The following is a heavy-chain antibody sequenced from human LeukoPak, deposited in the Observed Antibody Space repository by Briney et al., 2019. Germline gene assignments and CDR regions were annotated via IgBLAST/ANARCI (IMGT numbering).Heavy chain of an antibody. D-gene: IGHD2-2*01. J-gene: IGHJ5*02. CDR2: IYYSGST. Sequence: KASETLSLTCTVSGYSISSGYYWSWIRQPPGKGLEWIGYIYYSGSTNYNPSLKSRVTISVDTSKNQFSLKLSSVTAADTAVYYCARENPDIVVVPVSVVGWFDPWGQGTLVTVSS. CDR1: GYSISSGYY. CDR3: ARENPDIVVVPVSVVGWFDP. V-gene: IGHV4-61*01.